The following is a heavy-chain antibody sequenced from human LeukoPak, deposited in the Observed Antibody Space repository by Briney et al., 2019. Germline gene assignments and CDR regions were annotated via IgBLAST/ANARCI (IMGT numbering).Heavy chain of an antibody. D-gene: IGHD3-10*01. Sequence: GESLKISRKGSGYDFSTHWIAWVRQMPGKGLEWMGITYPGNPDTRYSPSFQGQVTISADKSINTAYLQWSSLEASDTAMYYCAKSRAGAYGGMDVWGQGTTVTVSS. CDR1: GYDFSTHW. CDR2: TYPGNPDT. CDR3: AKSRAGAYGGMDV. J-gene: IGHJ6*02. V-gene: IGHV5-51*01.